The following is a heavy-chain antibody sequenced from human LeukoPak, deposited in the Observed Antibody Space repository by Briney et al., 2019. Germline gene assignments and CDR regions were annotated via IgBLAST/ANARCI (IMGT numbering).Heavy chain of an antibody. CDR2: ISYDGSNK. D-gene: IGHD3-22*01. CDR3: AKDLQYYYDSSGYYPGY. Sequence: GGSLRLSCAASGFTFSSHGMHWVRQAPGKGLEWVAVISYDGSNKYYADSVKGRFTISRDNSKNTLYLQMNSLRAEDTAVYYCAKDLQYYYDSSGYYPGYWGQGTLVTVSS. CDR1: GFTFSSHG. J-gene: IGHJ4*02. V-gene: IGHV3-30*18.